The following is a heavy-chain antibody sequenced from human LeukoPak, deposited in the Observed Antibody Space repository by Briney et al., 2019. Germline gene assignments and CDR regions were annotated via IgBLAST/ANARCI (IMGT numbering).Heavy chain of an antibody. D-gene: IGHD2-15*01. Sequence: GSLRLSCAASEFTFSSFWMIWVRQAPGKGLEWVASIRPDGSERYFVESVKGRFTLSRDNAKDSLNLQMNSLRAEDTAVYYCARRSGGDAFDMWGQGTMATVSS. J-gene: IGHJ3*02. V-gene: IGHV3-7*03. CDR2: IRPDGSER. CDR1: EFTFSSFW. CDR3: ARRSGGDAFDM.